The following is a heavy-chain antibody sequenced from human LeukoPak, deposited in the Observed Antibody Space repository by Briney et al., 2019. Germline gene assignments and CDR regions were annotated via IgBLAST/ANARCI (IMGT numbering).Heavy chain of an antibody. V-gene: IGHV1-69*04. Sequence: GASVKVSCKASGGTFSSYAISWVRQAPGQGLEWMGRIIPILGIANYAQKFQGRVTITADESTSTAYMELSSLRSEDTAVYYCARDRSRKDIVVVPAASELRSDYWGQGTLVTVSS. D-gene: IGHD2-2*01. CDR3: ARDRSRKDIVVVPAASELRSDY. CDR2: IIPILGIA. J-gene: IGHJ4*02. CDR1: GGTFSSYA.